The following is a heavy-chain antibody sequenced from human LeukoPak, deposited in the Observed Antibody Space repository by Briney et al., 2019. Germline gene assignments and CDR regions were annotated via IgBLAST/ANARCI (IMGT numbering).Heavy chain of an antibody. CDR3: AKARSVGPPTGFDY. D-gene: IGHD4-23*01. Sequence: GWSLRLSCAASGFTFSSFAMHWVRQAPGTGLEWVAVISYDASNKFYADSVQGRFTISRDNSKNTLFLQMNSLGAEDTAVFYCAKARSVGPPTGFDYWGQGTLVTVSS. J-gene: IGHJ4*02. CDR2: ISYDASNK. V-gene: IGHV3-30-3*01. CDR1: GFTFSSFA.